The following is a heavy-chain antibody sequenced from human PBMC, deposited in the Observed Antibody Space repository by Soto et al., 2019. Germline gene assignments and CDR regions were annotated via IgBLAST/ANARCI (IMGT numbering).Heavy chain of an antibody. CDR2: IIPIFGTP. CDR3: ATQSHLVIGGYSPPFDY. J-gene: IGHJ4*02. V-gene: IGHV1-69*01. CDR1: GGTFSSYA. D-gene: IGHD3-22*01. Sequence: HVQLVQSGAEVKKPGSSVKVSCKASGGTFSSYAISWVRQAPGQGLEWMGGIIPIFGTPKYAQKFQGRVTIIADESRTTPYMELPSLRFEYPPFFYCATQSHLVIGGYSPPFDYWGQGTLVPASS.